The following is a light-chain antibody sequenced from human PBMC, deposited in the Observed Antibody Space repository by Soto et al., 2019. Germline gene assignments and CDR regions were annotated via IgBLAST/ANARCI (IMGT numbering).Light chain of an antibody. J-gene: IGKJ3*01. CDR3: HQYGSSPLFT. CDR2: GAS. CDR1: QSVSSSY. V-gene: IGKV3-20*01. Sequence: EIVLTQSPGTLSLSPGERATLSCRASQSVSSSYLAWYQQKPGQAPRLLIYGASSRATGIPDRFSGSGSGTDVTLTISRLETDDVAVYYCHQYGSSPLFTFGPGTKVDIK.